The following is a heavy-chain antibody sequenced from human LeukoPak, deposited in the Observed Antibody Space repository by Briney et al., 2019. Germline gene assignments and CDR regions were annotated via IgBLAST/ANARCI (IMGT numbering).Heavy chain of an antibody. J-gene: IGHJ4*02. CDR2: IYSGGST. CDR3: ARCGSIVAAGTFDY. Sequence: PGGSLRLSCAASGFTVGSNYMTWVRQAPGKGLEWVSVIYSGGSTNYADSVKGRFTISRDNAKNSLYLQMNSLRAEDTAVYYCARCGSIVAAGTFDYWGQGTLVTVSS. V-gene: IGHV3-53*01. D-gene: IGHD6-13*01. CDR1: GFTVGSNY.